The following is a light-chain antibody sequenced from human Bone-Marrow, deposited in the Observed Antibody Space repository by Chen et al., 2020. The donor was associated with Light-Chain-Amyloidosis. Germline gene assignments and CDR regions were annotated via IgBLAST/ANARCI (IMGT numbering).Light chain of an antibody. CDR2: EDD. J-gene: IGLJ3*02. V-gene: IGLV6-57*01. CDR1: SGSIATNY. Sequence: NYMLTPPHSVSESLGKTGSSCCTRSSGSIATNYVQWYQQRPGSSPTTVIYEDDQRPSGVPDRFSGSIDRSSNSASLTISGLKTEDEADYYCQSYQGSSQGVFGGGTKLTVL. CDR3: QSYQGSSQGV.